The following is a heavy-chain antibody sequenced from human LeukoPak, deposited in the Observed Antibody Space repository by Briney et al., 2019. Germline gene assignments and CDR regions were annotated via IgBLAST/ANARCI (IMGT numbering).Heavy chain of an antibody. CDR2: IYPGDADT. CDR3: ARREVGPTLPDY. Sequence: GESLKIPCKGSGYSFTNYWIGWVRQMPGKGLERMGIIYPGDADTRYSPSFQGQVTILVDKSISTAYLQMSSLKASDTAMYYCARREVGPTLPDYWGQGTLVTVSS. J-gene: IGHJ4*02. D-gene: IGHD1-26*01. CDR1: GYSFTNYW. V-gene: IGHV5-51*01.